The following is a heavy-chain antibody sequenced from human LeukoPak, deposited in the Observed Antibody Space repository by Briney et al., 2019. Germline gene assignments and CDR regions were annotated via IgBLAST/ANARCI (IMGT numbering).Heavy chain of an antibody. CDR3: ARGDDYGGNMNPIDY. D-gene: IGHD4-23*01. V-gene: IGHV1-2*02. CDR1: GYTFTGYY. Sequence: ASVKVSCEASGYTFTGYYMHWVRQAPGQGLEWMGWINPNSGGTNYAQKFQGRVTMTRDTSISTAYMELSRLRSDDTAVYYCARGDDYGGNMNPIDYWGQGTLVTVSS. CDR2: INPNSGGT. J-gene: IGHJ4*02.